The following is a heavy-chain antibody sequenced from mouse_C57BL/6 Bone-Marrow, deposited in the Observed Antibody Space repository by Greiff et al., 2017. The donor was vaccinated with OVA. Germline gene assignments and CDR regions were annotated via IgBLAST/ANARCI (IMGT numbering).Heavy chain of an antibody. D-gene: IGHD4-1*01. CDR1: GFTFSNYW. J-gene: IGHJ3*01. CDR2: IRLKSDNYAT. CDR3: TGTGTFAD. Sequence: EVKLMESGGGLVQPGGSMKLSCVASGFTFSNYWMNWVRQSPEKGLEWVAQIRLKSDNYATHYAESVKGRFTISRADSKSSVYLQMNNLRAEDTGIYYCTGTGTFADWGQGTLVTVSA. V-gene: IGHV6-3*01.